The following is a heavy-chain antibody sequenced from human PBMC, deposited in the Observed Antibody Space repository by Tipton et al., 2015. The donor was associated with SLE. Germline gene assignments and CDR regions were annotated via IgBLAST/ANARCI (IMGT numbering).Heavy chain of an antibody. CDR3: ARDSPTVAGTFDS. CDR2: IYPGDSDT. J-gene: IGHJ4*02. CDR1: GYTFSTYW. Sequence: VQLVQSGAEVKQPGESLKISCEASGYTFSTYWVTWVRQTPGEGLVWMGTIYPGDSDTKYNPSFQGRVNISADKSTNTAYLQWGSLRATDTAIYYCARDSPTVAGTFDSWGQGTLVIVS. V-gene: IGHV5-51*01. D-gene: IGHD6-19*01.